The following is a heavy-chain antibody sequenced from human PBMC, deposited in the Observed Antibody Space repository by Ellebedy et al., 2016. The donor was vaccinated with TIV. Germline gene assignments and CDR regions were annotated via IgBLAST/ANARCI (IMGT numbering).Heavy chain of an antibody. J-gene: IGHJ5*02. CDR2: INPSDSDT. CDR1: GYNFASYW. D-gene: IGHD5-24*01. CDR3: ATQLERRGGASS. V-gene: IGHV5-10-1*01. Sequence: GESLKISCKGSGYNFASYWISWVRQMPGKGLEWMGTINPSDSDTNYSPSFQGHVSFSADTSISTAYLQWSGLQTSDTAIYYCATQLERRGGASSWGQGTLVTVSS.